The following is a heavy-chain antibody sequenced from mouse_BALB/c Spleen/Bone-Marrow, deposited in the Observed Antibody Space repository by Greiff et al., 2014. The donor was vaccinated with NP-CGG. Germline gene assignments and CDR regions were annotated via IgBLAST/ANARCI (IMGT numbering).Heavy chain of an antibody. D-gene: IGHD4-1*01. CDR2: ISGGSSTI. CDR1: GFTFSSFG. V-gene: IGHV5-17*02. J-gene: IGHJ2*01. CDR3: TRGGNWEDFDY. Sequence: DVHLVESGGGLVQPGESRKLSCAASGFTFSSFGMHWVRQAPERGLEWVAYISGGSSTIFYADTVKGRFTISRDNPKNTLFLQMTSLRSEDTAMYYCTRGGNWEDFDYWGQGTTLTVSS.